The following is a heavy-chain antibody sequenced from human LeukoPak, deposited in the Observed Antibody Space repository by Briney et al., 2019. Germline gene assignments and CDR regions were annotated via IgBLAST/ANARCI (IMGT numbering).Heavy chain of an antibody. J-gene: IGHJ4*02. Sequence: SETLSLTCTVSGGSISSYYWSWIRQPAGKGLEWIGRIYTSGSTNYNPSLKSRVTMPVDTSKNQFSLKLSSVTAADTAVYYCARATTTVAGTLFDYWGQGTLVTVSS. CDR3: ARATTTVAGTLFDY. D-gene: IGHD6-19*01. CDR2: IYTSGST. CDR1: GGSISSYY. V-gene: IGHV4-4*07.